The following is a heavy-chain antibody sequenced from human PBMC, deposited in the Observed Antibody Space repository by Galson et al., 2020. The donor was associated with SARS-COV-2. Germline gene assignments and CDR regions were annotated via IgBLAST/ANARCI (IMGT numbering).Heavy chain of an antibody. J-gene: IGHJ4*02. Sequence: HSGSTYYNPSLKSRVTISVDTSKNQFSLSLSSLTAADTAVYFCARVFRFSGSYYFDYWGQGTLVSVSS. V-gene: IGHV4-30-2*04. CDR2: HSGST. CDR3: ARVFRFSGSYYFDY. D-gene: IGHD1-26*01.